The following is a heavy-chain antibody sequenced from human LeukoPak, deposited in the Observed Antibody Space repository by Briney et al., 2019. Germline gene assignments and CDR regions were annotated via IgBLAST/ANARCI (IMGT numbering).Heavy chain of an antibody. CDR1: GGTFSSYA. CDR3: ARGVGRYDILTGRLDY. D-gene: IGHD3-9*01. CDR2: IIPIFGTA. J-gene: IGHJ4*02. Sequence: ASVKVSCKASGGTFSSYAISWVRQAPGQGLEWMGGIIPIFGTANYAQKFQGRVTITADKSTSTAYMELSSLKSDDTAIYYCARGVGRYDILTGRLDYWGQGTLVTVSS. V-gene: IGHV1-69*06.